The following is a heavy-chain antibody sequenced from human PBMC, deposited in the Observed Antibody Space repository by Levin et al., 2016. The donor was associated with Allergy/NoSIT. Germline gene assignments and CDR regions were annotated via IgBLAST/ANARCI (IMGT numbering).Heavy chain of an antibody. CDR2: ILYDGSDK. Sequence: WIRQPPGKGLEWVAVILYDGSDKYYADSVKGRFTISRDNSKNTLYLQMNSLRAEDTAVYYCARDLYSSGWFGTQPGFDYWGQGTLVTVSS. D-gene: IGHD6-19*01. V-gene: IGHV3-30*04. J-gene: IGHJ4*02. CDR3: ARDLYSSGWFGTQPGFDY.